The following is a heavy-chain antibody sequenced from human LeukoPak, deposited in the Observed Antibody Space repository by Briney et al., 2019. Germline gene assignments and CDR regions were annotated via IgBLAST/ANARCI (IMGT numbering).Heavy chain of an antibody. V-gene: IGHV4-34*01. CDR3: ARDPGPDFDY. CDR2: INHSGST. CDR1: GGSFSGYY. J-gene: IGHJ4*02. Sequence: PSETLSLTCAVYGGSFSGYYWSWIRQPPGKGLEWIGEINHSGSTNYNPSLKSRVTISVDTSKNQFSLKLTSVTAADTAVYYCARDPGPDFDYWGQGTLVTVSS.